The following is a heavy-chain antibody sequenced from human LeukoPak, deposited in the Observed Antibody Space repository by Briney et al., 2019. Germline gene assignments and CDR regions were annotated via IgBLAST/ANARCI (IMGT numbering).Heavy chain of an antibody. J-gene: IGHJ4*02. CDR1: GFTFNGYD. CDR2: ISYDGSNT. D-gene: IGHD1-26*01. CDR3: AKDKSWGIVATMSTYLDF. V-gene: IGHV3-30*18. Sequence: GGSLRLSCAASGFTFNGYDMHWVRQAPGKGLEWVALISYDGSNTVYADSVKGRFTISRDNSKNTLFLQVNSLRTEDTAVYHCAKDKSWGIVATMSTYLDFWGQGALVTVSS.